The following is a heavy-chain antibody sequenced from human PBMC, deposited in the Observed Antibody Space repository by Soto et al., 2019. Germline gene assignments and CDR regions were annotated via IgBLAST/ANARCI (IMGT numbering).Heavy chain of an antibody. J-gene: IGHJ5*02. Sequence: GGSLRLSCAASGFTFSNAWMSWFRQAPGKGLEWVGRIKSKTDGGTTDYAAPVKGRFTISRDDSKNTLYLQMNSLKTEDTAVYYCTTDRGYYYDSSAETPWGQGXLVTVYS. V-gene: IGHV3-15*01. D-gene: IGHD3-22*01. CDR1: GFTFSNAW. CDR3: TTDRGYYYDSSAETP. CDR2: IKSKTDGGTT.